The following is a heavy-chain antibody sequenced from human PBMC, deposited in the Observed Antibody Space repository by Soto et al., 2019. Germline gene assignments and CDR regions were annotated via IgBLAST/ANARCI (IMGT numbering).Heavy chain of an antibody. Sequence: SVKVSCKASGFTFTSSAVQWVRQARGQRLEWIGWIVVGSGNTNYAQKFQERVTITRDMSTSTAYMELSSLRSEDTAVYYCAADSTAYYDFWSGYYQFDYWGQGTLVTVSS. V-gene: IGHV1-58*01. D-gene: IGHD3-3*01. CDR1: GFTFTSSA. CDR2: IVVGSGNT. J-gene: IGHJ4*02. CDR3: AADSTAYYDFWSGYYQFDY.